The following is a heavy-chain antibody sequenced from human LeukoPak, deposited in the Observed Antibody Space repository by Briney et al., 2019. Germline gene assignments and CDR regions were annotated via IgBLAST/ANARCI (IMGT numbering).Heavy chain of an antibody. J-gene: IGHJ4*02. CDR1: GFTFSSYE. CDR2: ISSGGNTI. CDR3: AREGKAMVSFDY. V-gene: IGHV3-48*03. D-gene: IGHD5-18*01. Sequence: QPGGSLRLSCAASGFTFSSYEMNWVRQAPGKGLVWVSYISSGGNTIYYADSVKGLFTISRDNAKNSLYLQMNSLRAEDTAVYYCAREGKAMVSFDYWGQGTLVTVSS.